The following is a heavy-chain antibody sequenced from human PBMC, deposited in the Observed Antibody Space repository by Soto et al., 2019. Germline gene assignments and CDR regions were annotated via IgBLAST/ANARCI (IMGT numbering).Heavy chain of an antibody. CDR3: ARARATIAAAAIFDC. CDR2: VYRTGST. J-gene: IGHJ4*02. V-gene: IGHV4-4*02. D-gene: IGHD6-13*01. Sequence: QVQLQESGPGLVKHSGTLSLTCAVSGGSISTSNWWSWVRQPPAKGLEWIGEVYRTGSTTYNPSLESRLTISVDKSKNQSSLKLTSVTAADTAVYYCARARATIAAAAIFDCWGQGTLVTVSS. CDR1: GGSISTSNW.